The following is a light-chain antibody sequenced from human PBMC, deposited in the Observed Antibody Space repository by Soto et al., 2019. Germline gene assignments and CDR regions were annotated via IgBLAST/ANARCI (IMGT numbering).Light chain of an antibody. CDR1: NIGSKS. Sequence: SYELTQPPSVSVAPGKTARITCGGNNIGSKSVHWYQQKPGQAPVLVIYYDSDRPSGIPERFSGSNSGNTATLTISRVEDGDEADYYCQVWDSSSDPIFGGGTKLTVL. J-gene: IGLJ2*01. CDR2: YDS. V-gene: IGLV3-21*04. CDR3: QVWDSSSDPI.